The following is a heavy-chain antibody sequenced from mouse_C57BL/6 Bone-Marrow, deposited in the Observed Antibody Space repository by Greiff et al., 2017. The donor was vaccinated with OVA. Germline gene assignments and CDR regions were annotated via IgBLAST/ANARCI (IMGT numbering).Heavy chain of an antibody. CDR2: INSDGGST. J-gene: IGHJ1*03. Sequence: EVKLVESGGGLVQPGESLKLSCESNEYESPSHDMSWVRKTPEKRLELVAAINSDGGSTYYPDTMERRFIISRDNTKKTLYLQMSSLRSEDTALYYCARHNYDYDGWYFDVWGTGTTVTVSS. CDR3: ARHNYDYDGWYFDV. V-gene: IGHV5-2*03. CDR1: EYESPSHD. D-gene: IGHD2-4*01.